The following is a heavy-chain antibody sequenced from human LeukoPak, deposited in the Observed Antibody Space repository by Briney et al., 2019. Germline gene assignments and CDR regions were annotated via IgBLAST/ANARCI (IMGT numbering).Heavy chain of an antibody. Sequence: GASVKVSCKASGYTFTSYGISWVRQAPGRGLEWMGWISAYNGNTNYAQKLQGRVTMTTDTSTSTAYMELRSLRSDDTAVYYCARDVCSGGSCYYANFDYWGQGTLVTVSS. D-gene: IGHD2-15*01. V-gene: IGHV1-18*01. CDR3: ARDVCSGGSCYYANFDY. CDR1: GYTFTSYG. CDR2: ISAYNGNT. J-gene: IGHJ4*02.